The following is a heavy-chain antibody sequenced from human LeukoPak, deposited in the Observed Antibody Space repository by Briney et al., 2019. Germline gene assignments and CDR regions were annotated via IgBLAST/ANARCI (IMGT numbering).Heavy chain of an antibody. D-gene: IGHD6-19*01. CDR1: GFTFSSYW. CDR2: IKPDGSEK. J-gene: IGHJ3*02. Sequence: GSLRLSCAVSGFTFSSYWMNWVRQAPGKGLEWVANIKPDGSEKNYVDSVKGRFTISRDNAKNSLYLQMNNLRVEDTAVYYCVRDAVADRFSAFDIWGQGTVVTVSS. V-gene: IGHV3-7*01. CDR3: VRDAVADRFSAFDI.